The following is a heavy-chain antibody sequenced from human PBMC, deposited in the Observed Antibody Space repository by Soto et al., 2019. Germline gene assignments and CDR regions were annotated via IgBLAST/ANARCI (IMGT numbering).Heavy chain of an antibody. CDR3: ARTRIAGRPYDAFDI. J-gene: IGHJ3*02. Sequence: ASVKVSCKASLYTFTSYYMHWFRQAPLQGLEWMGIINPSGGSTSYAQKFQGRVTMTRDTSTSTVYMELRSLRSEDTAVYYCARTRIAGRPYDAFDIWGQGTMVTVSS. V-gene: IGHV1-46*01. CDR1: LYTFTSYY. CDR2: INPSGGST. D-gene: IGHD6-13*01.